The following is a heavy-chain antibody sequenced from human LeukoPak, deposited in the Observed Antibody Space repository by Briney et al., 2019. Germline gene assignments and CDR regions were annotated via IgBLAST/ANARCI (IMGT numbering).Heavy chain of an antibody. V-gene: IGHV3-20*04. D-gene: IGHD1-26*01. CDR3: AKGGYYDLDAFDI. CDR2: INWNGGST. CDR1: GFALSSYA. J-gene: IGHJ3*02. Sequence: PGGSLRLSCAASGFALSSYAMSWVRQAPGKGLEWVSSINWNGGSTGYADSVKGRFTISRDNAKNSLYLQMNSLRAEDTVLYYCAKGGYYDLDAFDIWGQGTMVTVSS.